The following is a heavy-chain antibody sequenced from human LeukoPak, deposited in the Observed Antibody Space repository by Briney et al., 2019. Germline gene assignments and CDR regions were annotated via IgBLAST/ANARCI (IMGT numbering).Heavy chain of an antibody. Sequence: PSETLSLTCTVSGYSISSGYYWGWIRQPPGKGLGWIGSIYHSGSTYYNPSLKSRVTISVDTSKNQFSLKLSSVTAADTAVYYCAREATHSDYWGQGTLVTVSS. CDR2: IYHSGST. J-gene: IGHJ4*02. V-gene: IGHV4-38-2*02. D-gene: IGHD5-12*01. CDR3: AREATHSDY. CDR1: GYSISSGYY.